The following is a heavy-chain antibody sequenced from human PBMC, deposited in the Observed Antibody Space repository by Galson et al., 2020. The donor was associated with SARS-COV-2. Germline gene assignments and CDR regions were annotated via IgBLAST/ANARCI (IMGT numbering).Heavy chain of an antibody. CDR1: GFTFSDYY. CDR3: ARVPRYSSSWYYFDY. CDR2: ISSSSSYT. V-gene: IGHV3-11*06. D-gene: IGHD6-13*01. Sequence: GGSLRLSCAASGFTFSDYYMSWIRQAPGKGLEWVSYISSSSSYTNYADSVKGRFTISRDNAKNSLYLQMNSLRAEDTAVYYCARVPRYSSSWYYFDYWGQGTLVTVSS. J-gene: IGHJ4*02.